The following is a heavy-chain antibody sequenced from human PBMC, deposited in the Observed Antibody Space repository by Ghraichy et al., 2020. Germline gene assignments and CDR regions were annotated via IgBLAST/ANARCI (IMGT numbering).Heavy chain of an antibody. CDR3: AKVSGATKGYFDY. CDR1: GVTFSSYA. J-gene: IGHJ4*02. V-gene: IGHV3-23*01. CDR2: IVVSGGST. D-gene: IGHD1-26*01. Sequence: GGSLRLSCAASGVTFSSYAMTWVRQAPGKGLEWVSSIVVSGGSTYYADSVKGRFTISRDNSKNTLYLQMNSLRVEDTAVYYCAKVSGATKGYFDYWGQGTLVTVSS.